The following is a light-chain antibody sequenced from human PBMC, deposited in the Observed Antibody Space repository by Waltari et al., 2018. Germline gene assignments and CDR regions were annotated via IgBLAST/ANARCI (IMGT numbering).Light chain of an antibody. J-gene: IGKJ4*01. Sequence: DIVMTQSPLSLPVTPGEPASISCRSSQSLLHSNGYNYLDWYLQKPGQSPHLMIYLGSFRASGVPDRFSGSGSGTDFTLKISRVEAEDVGVYYCMQALQVPPTFGGGTKVEIK. CDR1: QSLLHSNGYNY. V-gene: IGKV2-28*01. CDR3: MQALQVPPT. CDR2: LGS.